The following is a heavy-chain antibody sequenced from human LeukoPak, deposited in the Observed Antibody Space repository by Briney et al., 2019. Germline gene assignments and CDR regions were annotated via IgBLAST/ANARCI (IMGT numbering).Heavy chain of an antibody. V-gene: IGHV3-7*01. CDR3: ARAVFSHYYYYGMDV. J-gene: IGHJ6*02. D-gene: IGHD2-21*02. Sequence: GGSLRLSCAASGFTFSSYWMSWVRQAPGKGLEWVANIKQDGSEKYYVDSVKGRFTISRDNAKNSLYLQMNSPRADDTAVYYCARAVFSHYYYYGMDVWGQGTTVTVSS. CDR1: GFTFSSYW. CDR2: IKQDGSEK.